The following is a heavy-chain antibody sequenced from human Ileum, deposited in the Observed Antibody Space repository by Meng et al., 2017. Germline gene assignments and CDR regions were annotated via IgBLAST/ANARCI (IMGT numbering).Heavy chain of an antibody. J-gene: IGHJ4*02. CDR1: GFTFSNYW. V-gene: IGHV3-74*01. Sequence: GGSLRLSCAVSGFTFSNYWMHWVRQAPGKGLVWVSHINSDGSITNYADSVKGRFTISRDNAKNTLYLQMNSLRVDDTAVYYCARGWADWGQGTLVTVSS. CDR3: ARGWAD. CDR2: INSDGSIT. D-gene: IGHD5-24*01.